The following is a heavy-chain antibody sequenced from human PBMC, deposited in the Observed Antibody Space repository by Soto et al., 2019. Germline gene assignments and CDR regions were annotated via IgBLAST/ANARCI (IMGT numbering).Heavy chain of an antibody. Sequence: SQTLSLTCAISGDSVSSNSAAWHWIRQSPSRGLEWLGRTYFRSKWYNDYALSVKSRVTINPDTSKNHFSLQMNSVTPEDTAVYYCVREYYGLDVWGEGTTVPVSS. J-gene: IGHJ6*04. CDR3: VREYYGLDV. V-gene: IGHV6-1*01. CDR2: TYFRSKWYN. CDR1: GDSVSSNSAA.